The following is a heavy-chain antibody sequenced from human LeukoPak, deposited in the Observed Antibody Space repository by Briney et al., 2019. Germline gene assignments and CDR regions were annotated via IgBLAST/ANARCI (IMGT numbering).Heavy chain of an antibody. CDR1: GFTFSSYG. CDR3: ARRRGYSGYDLDY. V-gene: IGHV3-33*01. J-gene: IGHJ4*02. D-gene: IGHD5-12*01. CDR2: IWYDGSNK. Sequence: GGSLRLSCAASGFTFSSYGMHWVRQAPGKGLEWVAVIWYDGSNKYYADSVKGRFTISKDNSKNTLYLQMNSLRAEDTAVYYCARRRGYSGYDLDYWGQGTLVTVSS.